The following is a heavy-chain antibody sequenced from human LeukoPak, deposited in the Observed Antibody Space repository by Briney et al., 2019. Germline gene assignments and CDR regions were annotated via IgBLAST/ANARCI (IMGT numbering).Heavy chain of an antibody. V-gene: IGHV3-48*01. CDR1: GFTFSSYS. Sequence: GGSPRLSCAASGFTFSSYSMKWVRQAPGKGLEWVSYISTSSSTIYYADSVKGRFTISRDDAKNSLYLQMNSLRAGDTAVYYCARTRVIPATIDYYYYYMDVWGKGTTVTVSS. J-gene: IGHJ6*03. D-gene: IGHD2-2*01. CDR3: ARTRVIPATIDYYYYYMDV. CDR2: ISTSSSTI.